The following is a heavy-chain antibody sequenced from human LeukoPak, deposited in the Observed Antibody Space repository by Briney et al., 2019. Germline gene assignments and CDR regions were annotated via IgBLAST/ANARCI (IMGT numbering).Heavy chain of an antibody. CDR2: ISSSSSYI. CDR1: GFTFSSYA. D-gene: IGHD3-22*01. V-gene: IGHV3-21*01. J-gene: IGHJ3*02. CDR3: AREAYYYDSSGFRDAFDI. Sequence: PGGSLRLSCAASGFTFSSYAMSWVRQAPGKGLEWVSSISSSSSYIYYADSVKGRFTISRDNAKNSLYLQMNSLRAEDTAVYYCAREAYYYDSSGFRDAFDIWGQGTMVTVSS.